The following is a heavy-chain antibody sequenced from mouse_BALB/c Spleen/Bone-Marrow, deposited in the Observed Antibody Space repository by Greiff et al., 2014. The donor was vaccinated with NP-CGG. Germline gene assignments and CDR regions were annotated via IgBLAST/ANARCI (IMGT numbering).Heavy chain of an antibody. V-gene: IGHV1-4*01. CDR2: INPSSGYT. Sequence: VQLVESGAELARPGASVKMSCKASGYTFTSYTMRWVKQRPGQGLEWIGYINPSSGYTNYNQKFKDKATLTADKSSSTAYMQLSSLTSEDSAVYYCARFFYDYDGPWFAYWGQGTLVTVSA. CDR1: GYTFTSYT. J-gene: IGHJ3*01. D-gene: IGHD2-4*01. CDR3: ARFFYDYDGPWFAY.